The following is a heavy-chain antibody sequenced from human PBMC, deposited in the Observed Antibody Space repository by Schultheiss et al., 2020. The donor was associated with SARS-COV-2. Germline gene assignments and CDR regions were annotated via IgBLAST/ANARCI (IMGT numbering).Heavy chain of an antibody. CDR2: IYYSGST. CDR1: GGSISSGGYY. J-gene: IGHJ4*02. V-gene: IGHV4-61*08. D-gene: IGHD6-13*01. CDR3: ARDSSSWTFDY. Sequence: GSLRLSCTVSGGSISSGGYYWSWIRQHPGKGLEWIGYIYYSGSTNYNPSLKSRVTISLDTSKTQFFLKLSSVTAADTAVYYCARDSSSWTFDYWGQGTLVTVSS.